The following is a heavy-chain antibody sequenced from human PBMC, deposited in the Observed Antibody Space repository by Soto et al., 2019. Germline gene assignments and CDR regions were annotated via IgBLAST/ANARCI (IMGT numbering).Heavy chain of an antibody. Sequence: QVQLQESGPGLVKPSQTLSLTCTVSGGSISSGGYYWSWIRQHPGKGLEWIAHIYYSGSTYYNPYLERRGTISVDTCNNQSSPKLSSLTAADTAVYYCARSLVPAASGFDPWGQGTLVTVSS. CDR2: IYYSGST. CDR1: GGSISSGGYY. D-gene: IGHD2-2*01. J-gene: IGHJ5*02. V-gene: IGHV4-31*03. CDR3: ARSLVPAASGFDP.